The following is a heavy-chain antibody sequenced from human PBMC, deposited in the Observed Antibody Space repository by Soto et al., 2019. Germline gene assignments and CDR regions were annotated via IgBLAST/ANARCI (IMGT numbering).Heavy chain of an antibody. J-gene: IGHJ6*02. CDR3: ATTGYYYGMDV. V-gene: IGHV3-33*01. CDR2: IWYDGSNK. CDR1: GFTFSSYG. Sequence: LRLSCAASGFTFSSYGMHWVRQAPGKGLEWVAVIWYDGSNKYYADSVKGRFTISRDNSKNQFSLKLSSVTAADTAVYYCATTGYYYGMDVWGQGTTVTVSS. D-gene: IGHD4-4*01.